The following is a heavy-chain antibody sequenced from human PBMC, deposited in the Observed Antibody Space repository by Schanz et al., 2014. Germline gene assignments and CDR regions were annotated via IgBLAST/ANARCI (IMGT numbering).Heavy chain of an antibody. CDR3: AKDQTDSVCYNDCSFDY. D-gene: IGHD2-21*01. J-gene: IGHJ4*02. CDR2: IWHDVTKR. V-gene: IGHV3-30*02. CDR1: GFTFSNFG. Sequence: QVHLVESGGGVVQPGGSLRLSCAASGFTFSNFGMHWVRQAPGKGLEWVAFIWHDVTKRSYADSVKGRFTVSRDNSKNTLYLQMNSLTTEDTAVYYCAKDQTDSVCYNDCSFDYWGQGTLVTVSS.